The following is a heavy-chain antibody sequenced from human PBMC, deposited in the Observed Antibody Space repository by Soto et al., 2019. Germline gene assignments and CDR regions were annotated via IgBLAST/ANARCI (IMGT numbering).Heavy chain of an antibody. Sequence: PGGSLRLSCAASGFTFSSYSMSWVRQAPGKGLEWVSYISSSSSTIYYADSVKGRFTISRDNAKNSLYLQMNSLRAEDTAVYYCARPQPYDYIRGSYRNRFDPWGQETLVTVS. CDR1: GFTFSSYS. V-gene: IGHV3-48*01. CDR3: ARPQPYDYIRGSYRNRFDP. CDR2: ISSSSSTI. J-gene: IGHJ5*02. D-gene: IGHD3-16*02.